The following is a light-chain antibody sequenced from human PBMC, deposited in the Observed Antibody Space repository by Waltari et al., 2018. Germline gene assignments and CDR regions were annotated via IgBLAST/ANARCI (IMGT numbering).Light chain of an antibody. CDR1: PSIGTY. Sequence: EIVLTQSPGTLSLSPGERATLSCRANPSIGTYLVWYQKKPGQAPRLLMYAASTRATGIPDRFSGSGSGTDFSLTISRLEPEDFAVYYCQKYDRLPATFGQGTKVEIK. CDR3: QKYDRLPAT. J-gene: IGKJ1*01. V-gene: IGKV3-20*01. CDR2: AAS.